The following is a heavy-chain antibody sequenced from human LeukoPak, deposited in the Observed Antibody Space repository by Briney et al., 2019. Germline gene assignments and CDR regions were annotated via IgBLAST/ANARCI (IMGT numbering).Heavy chain of an antibody. CDR2: VHSSGST. Sequence: SETLSLTCTVSGGSISSYYWSWIRQPPGKGLEWIGYVHSSGSTNYNPSLKSRVTISLDTSKNQFSLRLSSVTAADTAVYYCAKSTHITMIPAVHAFDIWGQGTMVTVSS. D-gene: IGHD3-22*01. J-gene: IGHJ3*02. V-gene: IGHV4-59*08. CDR1: GGSISSYY. CDR3: AKSTHITMIPAVHAFDI.